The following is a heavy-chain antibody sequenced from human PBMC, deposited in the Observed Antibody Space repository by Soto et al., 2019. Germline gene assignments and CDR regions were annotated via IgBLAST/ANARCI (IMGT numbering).Heavy chain of an antibody. J-gene: IGHJ3*02. CDR2: IYYSGST. Sequence: QVQLQESGPGLVKPSETLSLTCTVSGGSISSYYWSWIRQPPGKGLEWIGYIYYSGSTNYNPSLKSRVTISVDTSKNQFSLKLSSVTAADTAVYYCARESSNWNFAFDIWGQGTMVTVSS. CDR3: ARESSNWNFAFDI. CDR1: GGSISSYY. D-gene: IGHD1-7*01. V-gene: IGHV4-59*01.